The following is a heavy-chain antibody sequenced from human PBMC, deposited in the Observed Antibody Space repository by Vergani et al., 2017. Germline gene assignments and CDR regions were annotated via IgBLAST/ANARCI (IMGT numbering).Heavy chain of an antibody. CDR1: GGSISSGGYY. D-gene: IGHD3-10*01. V-gene: IGHV4-31*03. Sequence: QVQLQESGPGLVKPSQTLSLTCTVSGGSISSGGYYWSWIRQHPGKGLEWIGYIYYSGSTYSNPSLKSRVTISVDTSKNQFTLKLSSVTAADTAVYCCARARGGGDAFDIWGQGTMVTVSS. J-gene: IGHJ3*02. CDR2: IYYSGST. CDR3: ARARGGGDAFDI.